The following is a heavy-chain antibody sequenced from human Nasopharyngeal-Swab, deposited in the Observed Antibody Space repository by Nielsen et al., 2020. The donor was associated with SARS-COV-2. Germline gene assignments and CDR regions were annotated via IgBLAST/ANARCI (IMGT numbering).Heavy chain of an antibody. CDR3: TRDRVFYYDSSGRKEFEY. D-gene: IGHD3-22*01. CDR1: GFIFTTYG. Sequence: GGSLRLSCAASGFIFTTYGMHWVRQAPGKGLEWVALISYDGSKKYYADSVKGRFTISRDKSKSTLYLQMNNLRAEDTAVYYCTRDRVFYYDSSGRKEFEYWGQGTRVTVSS. J-gene: IGHJ4*02. V-gene: IGHV3-33*05. CDR2: ISYDGSKK.